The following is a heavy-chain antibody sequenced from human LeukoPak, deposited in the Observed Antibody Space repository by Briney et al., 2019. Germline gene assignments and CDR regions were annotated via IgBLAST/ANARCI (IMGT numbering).Heavy chain of an antibody. CDR2: IYHSGST. V-gene: IGHV4-4*02. Sequence: KASETPSLTCAVSGGSISSSNWWSWVRQPPGKGLEWMGEIYHSGSTNYNPSLKSRVTISVGKSKNQFSLKLSSVTAAATAVYYWARDRRGTKVRGVITGGFAPWGQGTPVTVSS. D-gene: IGHD3-10*01. CDR1: GGSISSSNW. J-gene: IGHJ5*02. CDR3: ARDRRGTKVRGVITGGFAP.